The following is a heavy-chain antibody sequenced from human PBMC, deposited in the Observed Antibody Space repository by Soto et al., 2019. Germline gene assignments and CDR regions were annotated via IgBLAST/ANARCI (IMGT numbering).Heavy chain of an antibody. V-gene: IGHV3-23*01. Sequence: EVQLLESGGGLVQPGGSLRFSCAASGFTFSSYAMNWVRQAPGKGLEWVSVISGSGDSTYYADSVKGRFTISRDNSKNTLYLQMNSLRAEDTAVYYCARRSSGWYFDYWGQGTLVTVSS. CDR3: ARRSSGWYFDY. D-gene: IGHD6-19*01. J-gene: IGHJ4*02. CDR2: ISGSGDST. CDR1: GFTFSSYA.